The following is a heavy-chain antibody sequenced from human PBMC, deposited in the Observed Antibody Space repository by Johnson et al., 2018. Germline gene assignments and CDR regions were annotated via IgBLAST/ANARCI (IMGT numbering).Heavy chain of an antibody. Sequence: QLVESGGGLVQPGGSLRLSCAASRFTFSSYWMSWVRQAPGKGLEWVANIKQDGSEKYYVDSGKGRFTISRDNAKNSLYLQMNSLRAEDTAVYYCGRSVVTPGDAFDIWGQGTLVTVSS. CDR2: IKQDGSEK. D-gene: IGHD4-23*01. CDR3: GRSVVTPGDAFDI. CDR1: RFTFSSYW. J-gene: IGHJ3*02. V-gene: IGHV3-7*01.